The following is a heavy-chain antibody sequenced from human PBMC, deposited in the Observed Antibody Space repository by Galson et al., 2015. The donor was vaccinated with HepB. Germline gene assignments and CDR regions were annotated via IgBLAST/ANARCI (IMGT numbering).Heavy chain of an antibody. D-gene: IGHD6-19*01. J-gene: IGHJ4*02. Sequence: SLRLSCAASGFTFSNAWMNWVRQAPGKGLEWVGRIKSKTDGGTTDYAAPVKGRFTISRDDSKNTLYLQMNSLKTEDTAVYYCTTAGGPRQDRGIAVVSSFDYWGQGTLVTVSS. CDR3: TTAGGPRQDRGIAVVSSFDY. V-gene: IGHV3-15*07. CDR1: GFTFSNAW. CDR2: IKSKTDGGTT.